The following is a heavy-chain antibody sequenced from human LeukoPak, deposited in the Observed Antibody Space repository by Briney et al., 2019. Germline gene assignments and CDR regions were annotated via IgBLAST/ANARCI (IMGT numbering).Heavy chain of an antibody. CDR1: GGSISSGSYY. D-gene: IGHD3-22*01. CDR3: ARMYDSSGYYYPFDY. J-gene: IGHJ4*02. V-gene: IGHV4-61*09. Sequence: SQTLSLTCTVSGGSISSGSYYWSWIRQPAGKGLEWIGYIYYTGSTNYNPSLKSRVTISVDASNNHFSLKLSSVTAADTAVYYCARMYDSSGYYYPFDYWGQGTLVTVSS. CDR2: IYYTGST.